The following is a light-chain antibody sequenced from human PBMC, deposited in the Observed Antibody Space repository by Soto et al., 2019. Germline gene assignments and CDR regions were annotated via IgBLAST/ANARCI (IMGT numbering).Light chain of an antibody. V-gene: IGKV1-5*01. J-gene: IGKJ1*01. CDR2: DAS. CDR3: QQYNSYSPT. Sequence: DIQMTHCPAKISASXGGRVTITXXASQNINTWLAWYQQKPGKAPKLLVYDASSLESGVPSRFSGSGSGTEFTLTISSLQPDDFATYYCQQYNSYSPTFGQGTKVDIK. CDR1: QNINTW.